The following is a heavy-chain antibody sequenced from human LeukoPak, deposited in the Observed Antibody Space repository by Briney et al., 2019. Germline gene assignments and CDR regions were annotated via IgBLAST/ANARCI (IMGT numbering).Heavy chain of an antibody. CDR1: GYTFTSYG. CDR2: ISAYNGNT. Sequence: ASVKVSCKASGYTFTSYGISWVRQAPGQGLEWMGWISAYNGNTNYAQKLQGRVTMTTDTSTSTAYMELRSLRSDDTAVYYCARALDSSSFRTKYYFDYWGQGTLVSVSS. V-gene: IGHV1-18*01. D-gene: IGHD6-13*01. CDR3: ARALDSSSFRTKYYFDY. J-gene: IGHJ4*02.